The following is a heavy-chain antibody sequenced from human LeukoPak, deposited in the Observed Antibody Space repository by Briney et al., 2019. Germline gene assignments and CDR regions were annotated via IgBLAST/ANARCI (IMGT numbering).Heavy chain of an antibody. J-gene: IGHJ4*02. Sequence: PGGSLRLSCAASGFTFSSYGMHWVRQAPGKGLEWVAVIWYDGSNKYYADSVKGRFTISRDNSKNTLYLQMNSLRAEDTAVYYCARDYCSGGSCFLDYSGQGTLVTVSS. V-gene: IGHV3-33*01. CDR2: IWYDGSNK. CDR3: ARDYCSGGSCFLDY. CDR1: GFTFSSYG. D-gene: IGHD2-15*01.